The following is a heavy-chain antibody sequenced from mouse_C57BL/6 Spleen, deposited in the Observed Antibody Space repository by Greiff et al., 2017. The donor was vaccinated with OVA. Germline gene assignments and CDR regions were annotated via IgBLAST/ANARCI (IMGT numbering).Heavy chain of an antibody. J-gene: IGHJ1*03. CDR1: GFSLSTFGMG. Sequence: QVTLKVSGPGILQPSQTLSLTCSFSGFSLSTFGMGVGWIRQPSGKGLEWLAHIWWDDDKYYNPALKSRLTISKDTSKNQVFLKIANVDTADTATYYCARMIHYYGSRRGYFDVWGTGTTVTVSS. D-gene: IGHD1-1*01. V-gene: IGHV8-8*01. CDR2: IWWDDDK. CDR3: ARMIHYYGSRRGYFDV.